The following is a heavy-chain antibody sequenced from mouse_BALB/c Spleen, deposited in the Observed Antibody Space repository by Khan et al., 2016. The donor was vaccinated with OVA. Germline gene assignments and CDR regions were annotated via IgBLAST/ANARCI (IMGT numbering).Heavy chain of an antibody. J-gene: IGHJ3*01. CDR2: ISTGGHYT. CDR1: GFTFSTYG. D-gene: IGHD1-1*01. V-gene: IGHV5-6*01. Sequence: EVQLVESGGDLVKPGGSLKLSCAASGFTFSTYGMSWVRQTPDKRLEWVATISTGGHYTYYPDSVKGRFTISRYNAKNTLCLQMTSLKSEDTTMFYVARLAYYYDSEGFAYWGQGTLVTVSA. CDR3: ARLAYYYDSEGFAY.